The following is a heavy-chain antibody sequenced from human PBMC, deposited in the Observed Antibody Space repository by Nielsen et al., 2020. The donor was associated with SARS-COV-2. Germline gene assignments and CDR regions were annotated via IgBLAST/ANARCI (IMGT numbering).Heavy chain of an antibody. CDR3: ARDPLGRGAVAFDI. CDR2: IWYDGSTN. V-gene: IGHV3-33*01. J-gene: IGHJ3*02. CDR1: GFTFSSYG. Sequence: GESLKISCAASGFTFSSYGMHWVRQAQGKGLEWVAVIWYDGSTNYYADSVTGRFTNSRDNSKNTLYLQLNSLRAEDTAVYYCARDPLGRGAVAFDIWGQGTMVTVSS. D-gene: IGHD3-10*01.